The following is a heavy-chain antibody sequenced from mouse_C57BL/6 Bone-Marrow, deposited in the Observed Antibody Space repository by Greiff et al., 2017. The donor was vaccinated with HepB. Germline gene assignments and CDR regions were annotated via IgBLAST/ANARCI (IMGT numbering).Heavy chain of an antibody. J-gene: IGHJ2*02. D-gene: IGHD2-4*01. CDR3: VRHGDYDNPCYFDY. V-gene: IGHV10-1*01. Sequence: EVQLVESGGGLVQPKGSLKLPWAASGFSFNTYAMNWVRQAPGKGLEWVARIRSKSNNYATYYADSVKDRFTISRDDSESMLYLQMNNLKTEDTAIFYFVRHGDYDNPCYFDYWGQATSLPVSS. CDR2: IRSKSNNYAT. CDR1: GFSFNTYA.